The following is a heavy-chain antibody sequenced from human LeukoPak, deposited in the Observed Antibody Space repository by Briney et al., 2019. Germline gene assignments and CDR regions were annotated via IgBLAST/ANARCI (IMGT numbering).Heavy chain of an antibody. CDR1: GYSFSTYW. CDR3: ARRDGYNMGAFDI. Sequence: GEPLQISCRASGYSFSTYWVGWVRQMRGQGLEWMGIMYPGDSDTRYSPSFQGQFTISADKSISTAYLQWSSLKASDTAMYYCARRDGYNMGAFDIWGQGTMVTVSS. V-gene: IGHV5-51*01. CDR2: MYPGDSDT. D-gene: IGHD5-24*01. J-gene: IGHJ3*02.